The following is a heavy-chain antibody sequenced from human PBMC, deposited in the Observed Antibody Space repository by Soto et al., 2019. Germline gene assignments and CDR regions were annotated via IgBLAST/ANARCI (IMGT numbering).Heavy chain of an antibody. D-gene: IGHD3-10*01. J-gene: IGHJ4*02. CDR3: TRDRSGANLQY. CDR1: GATFSGNF. Sequence: ASVKVSCKPSGATFSGNFFHWVRQAPGQGLEWMGWINPDNGDTNYAQKFQDRVTMTRDTSISTAYMDLSRLRSDDTAVYFCTRDRSGANLQYWGQGTLVTVSS. CDR2: INPDNGDT. V-gene: IGHV1-2*02.